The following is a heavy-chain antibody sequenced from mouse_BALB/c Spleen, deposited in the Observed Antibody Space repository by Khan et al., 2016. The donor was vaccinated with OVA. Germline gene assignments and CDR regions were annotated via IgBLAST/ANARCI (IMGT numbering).Heavy chain of an antibody. J-gene: IGHJ4*01. CDR1: GYTFSNYW. Sequence: QVQLQQSGAELMKPGASVKISCKTTGYTFSNYWIEWIKQRPGHGLEWIGEILPGRGNINYNEKFKGKATFTADTSSNIAYMHLNSRTSEDSAVYYCARGAGTTYGMDYWGQGTSVTVSS. CDR2: ILPGRGNI. CDR3: ARGAGTTYGMDY. D-gene: IGHD4-1*01. V-gene: IGHV1-9*01.